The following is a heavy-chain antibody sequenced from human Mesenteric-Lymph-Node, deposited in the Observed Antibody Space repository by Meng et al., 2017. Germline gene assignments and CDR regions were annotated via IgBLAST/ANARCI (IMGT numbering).Heavy chain of an antibody. J-gene: IGHJ4*02. CDR3: GRGDVPKDYLTDY. D-gene: IGHD3-10*02. CDR1: GFTFSSYA. V-gene: IGHV3-23*01. CDR2: ISGSGGST. Sequence: GESLKISCAASGFTFSSYAMSWVRQAPGKGLEWVSAISGSGGSTYYADSVRGRFTISRDNSKNTLFLQMDSLRNEDTAVYYCGRGDVPKDYLTDYWGQGTPVTVSS.